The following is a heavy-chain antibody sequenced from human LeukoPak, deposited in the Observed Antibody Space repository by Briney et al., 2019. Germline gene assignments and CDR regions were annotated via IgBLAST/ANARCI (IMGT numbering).Heavy chain of an antibody. J-gene: IGHJ4*02. D-gene: IGHD3-10*01. CDR2: ISGSGGST. Sequence: GSLRLSCAASGFTFSSYAMSWVRQAPGKGLEWVSAISGSGGSTYYADSVKGRFTISRDNSKNTLYLQMNSLRAEDTAVYYCAKGAPYYYGSGSYYPDYWGQGTLVTVSS. CDR1: GFTFSSYA. V-gene: IGHV3-23*01. CDR3: AKGAPYYYGSGSYYPDY.